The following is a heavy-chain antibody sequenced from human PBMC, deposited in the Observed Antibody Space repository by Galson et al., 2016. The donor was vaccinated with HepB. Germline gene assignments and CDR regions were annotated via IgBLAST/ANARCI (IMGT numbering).Heavy chain of an antibody. CDR1: GGSISSGDYY. CDR3: ARSGIVGATTDY. V-gene: IGHV4-31*03. D-gene: IGHD1-26*01. CDR2: IYYSGST. Sequence: TLSLTCTVSGGSISSGDYYWTWIRQLPGKGLEWIGYIYYSGSTYYNPSLKRRLTMSVDTSKNQFSLQLISVTAADTAVYYCARSGIVGATTDYWGQGSLVTVSS. J-gene: IGHJ4*02.